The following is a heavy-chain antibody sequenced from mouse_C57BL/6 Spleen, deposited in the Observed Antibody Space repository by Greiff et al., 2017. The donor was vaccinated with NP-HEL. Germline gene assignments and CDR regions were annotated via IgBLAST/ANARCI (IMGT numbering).Heavy chain of an antibody. CDR2: ISGGGGNT. CDR3: ARGNTSGY. D-gene: IGHD1-3*01. Sequence: EVKLMESGGGLVKPGGSLKLSCAASGFTFSSYTMSWVRQTPEKRLEWVATISGGGGNTYYPDSVKGRFTISRDTAKNTLYLQMSSLRSEDTALYYCARGNTSGYWGQGTTLTVSS. CDR1: GFTFSSYT. V-gene: IGHV5-9*01. J-gene: IGHJ2*01.